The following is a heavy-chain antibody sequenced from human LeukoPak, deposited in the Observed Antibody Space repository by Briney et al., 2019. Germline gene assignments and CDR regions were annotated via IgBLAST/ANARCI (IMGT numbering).Heavy chain of an antibody. Sequence: SETLSLTCTVSGGSISSGGYYWSWIRQHPGKGLEWIGYIYYSGSPDYNPSLKSRVTISVDTSKDQFSLKLSSVTAADTAVYYCARWSRGHDYWGQGTLVTVSS. J-gene: IGHJ4*02. CDR3: ARWSRGHDY. CDR1: GGSISSGGYY. V-gene: IGHV4-31*03. CDR2: IYYSGSP. D-gene: IGHD5-12*01.